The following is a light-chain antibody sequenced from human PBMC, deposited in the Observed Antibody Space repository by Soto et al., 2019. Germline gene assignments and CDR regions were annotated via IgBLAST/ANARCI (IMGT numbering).Light chain of an antibody. CDR1: QSVSSSY. Sequence: EIVLTQSPGTLSLSPGERATLSCRASQSVSSSYLAWYQQKPGQAPMLLIYGASSRATGLPDRFSGSGSGTDFTLTISILEPEDFAVYYCQQYGSSPITFGQGTRLEIK. CDR2: GAS. V-gene: IGKV3-20*01. J-gene: IGKJ5*01. CDR3: QQYGSSPIT.